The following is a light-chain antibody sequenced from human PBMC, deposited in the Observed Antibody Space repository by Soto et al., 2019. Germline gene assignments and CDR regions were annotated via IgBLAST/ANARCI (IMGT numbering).Light chain of an antibody. CDR3: QQYNNWPSWT. Sequence: EIVMTQSPAALSVSPGERATLSCRASQGVSANLAWYQQKPGQAPRLLIYGASMRASGTPARISGSGSGTEFTLTISSLQSEDFAVYYCQQYNNWPSWTFGQGTKVDIK. V-gene: IGKV3-15*01. CDR2: GAS. J-gene: IGKJ1*01. CDR1: QGVSAN.